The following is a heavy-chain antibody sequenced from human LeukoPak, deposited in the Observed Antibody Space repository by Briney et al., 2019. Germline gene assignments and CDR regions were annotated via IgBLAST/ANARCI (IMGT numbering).Heavy chain of an antibody. V-gene: IGHV4-59*01. J-gene: IGHJ5*02. CDR2: ICEIGTT. CDR3: ARAQRQERNTVFGLLMSSWFDP. Sequence: ASETLSLTCTVSGDSINSFHWSWIRQSPGKGLEWVGNICEIGTTEYISVLRSRVIISADTSKNQLSLKLRSVTATDTAIYYCARAQRQERNTVFGLLMSSWFDPWGQGSLVTVSS. D-gene: IGHD3-3*01. CDR1: GDSINSFH.